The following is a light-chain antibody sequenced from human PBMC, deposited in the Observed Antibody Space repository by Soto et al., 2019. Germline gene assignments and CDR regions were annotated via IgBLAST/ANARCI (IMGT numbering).Light chain of an antibody. V-gene: IGKV1-6*01. CDR1: QGIRNE. J-gene: IGKJ1*01. CDR2: GAS. CDR3: LQDYNYPRT. Sequence: AIQMTQSPSSLSASVGDRVTITCRASQGIRNELGWYQQKPGEAPKLLIYGASTLQSGVPSRFSGSGSGTDFTLTISSLQPEDFATYFCLQDYNYPRTFGQGTKVELK.